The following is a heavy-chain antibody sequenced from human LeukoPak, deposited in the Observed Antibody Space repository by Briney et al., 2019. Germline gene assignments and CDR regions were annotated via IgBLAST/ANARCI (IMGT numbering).Heavy chain of an antibody. CDR3: AKGPLVLEWRSYADY. CDR1: GFTFSSYA. CDR2: ISGSGGST. D-gene: IGHD3-3*01. J-gene: IGHJ4*02. Sequence: GSLRLSCAASGFTFSSYAMSWVRQAPGKGLEWVSAISGSGGSTYYADSVKGRFTISRDNSKNTLYLQMNSLRAEDTAVYYCAKGPLVLEWRSYADYWDQGTLVTVSS. V-gene: IGHV3-23*01.